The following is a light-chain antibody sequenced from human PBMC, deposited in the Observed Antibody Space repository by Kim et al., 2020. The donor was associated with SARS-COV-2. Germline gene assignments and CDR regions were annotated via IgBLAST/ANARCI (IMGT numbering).Light chain of an antibody. CDR3: QKYDSPPWP. J-gene: IGKJ1*01. CDR1: QDIANY. Sequence: IQMIQSPSSLSASVGDGVSITFRASQDIANYLAWYQQKPGKVPKLLVYAASALKSGVPSRFSGRRSGTDFTLTISNLQPEDVATYYCQKYDSPPWPFGHGTKVEIK. V-gene: IGKV1-27*01. CDR2: AAS.